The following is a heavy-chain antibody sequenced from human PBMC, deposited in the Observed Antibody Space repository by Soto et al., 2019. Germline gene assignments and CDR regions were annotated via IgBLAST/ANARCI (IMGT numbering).Heavy chain of an antibody. CDR1: GGSISSGGYY. J-gene: IGHJ5*02. CDR2: IYYSGST. V-gene: IGHV4-31*03. D-gene: IGHD2-2*01. CDR3: ARDRRRSVPAAMGHGWFDP. Sequence: SETLSLTCTVSGGSISSGGYYWSWIRQHPGKGLEWIGYIYYSGSTYYNPSLKSRVTISVDTSKNQFSLKLSSVTAADTAVYYCARDRRRSVPAAMGHGWFDPWGQGTLVTVSS.